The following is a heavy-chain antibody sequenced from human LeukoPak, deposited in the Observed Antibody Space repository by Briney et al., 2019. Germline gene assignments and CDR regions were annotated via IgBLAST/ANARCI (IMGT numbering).Heavy chain of an antibody. D-gene: IGHD6-13*01. J-gene: IGHJ4*02. Sequence: ASVKGSCKASGYLFINYGISWLRQAPGQGLECMGWISPYSGNTDYPQKLQGRVTMTTDTSTTTAYMELRSLSFDDTAVYYCARTSGVSVAGSPYYFDFWGQGTLISVSS. CDR1: GYLFINYG. CDR3: ARTSGVSVAGSPYYFDF. CDR2: ISPYSGNT. V-gene: IGHV1-18*01.